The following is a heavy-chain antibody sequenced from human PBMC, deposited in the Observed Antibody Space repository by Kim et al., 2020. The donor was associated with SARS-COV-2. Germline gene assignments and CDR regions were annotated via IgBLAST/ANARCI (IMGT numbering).Heavy chain of an antibody. CDR2: ISWNSGSI. CDR3: AKDHLYYYDSPGAFDI. J-gene: IGHJ3*02. Sequence: GGSLRLSCAASGFTFDDYAMHWVRQAPGKGLEWVSGISWNSGSIGYADSVKGRFTISRDNAKNSLYLQMNSLRAEDTALYYCAKDHLYYYDSPGAFDIWGQGTMVTVSS. CDR1: GFTFDDYA. D-gene: IGHD3-22*01. V-gene: IGHV3-9*01.